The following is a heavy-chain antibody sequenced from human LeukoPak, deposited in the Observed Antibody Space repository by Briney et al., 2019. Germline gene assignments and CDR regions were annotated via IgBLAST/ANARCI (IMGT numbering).Heavy chain of an antibody. V-gene: IGHV3-48*03. D-gene: IGHD2-2*01. CDR2: FGATGTTM. CDR1: GFSFTDYE. Sequence: GGSLRLSCTASGFSFTDYEMSWVRQAPGKGLEWISYFGATGTTMFYADSVKGRFTVSRDNDKNSVFLQMDSLRVEDTALYYCTRICCSRTTCRYFYGMDVWGHGTTVTVSS. J-gene: IGHJ6*02. CDR3: TRICCSRTTCRYFYGMDV.